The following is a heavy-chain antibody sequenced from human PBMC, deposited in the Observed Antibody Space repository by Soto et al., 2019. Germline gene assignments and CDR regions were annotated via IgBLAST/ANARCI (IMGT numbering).Heavy chain of an antibody. CDR3: ASLRRQYYGMDV. CDR1: GYTFTSYG. Sequence: ASVKVSCKASGYTFTSYGISRVRQAPGQGLEWMGWISAYNGNTNYAQKLQGRVTMTTDTSTSTAYMELRSLRSDDTAVYYCASLRRQYYGMDVWGQGTTVTVSS. V-gene: IGHV1-18*01. J-gene: IGHJ6*02. CDR2: ISAYNGNT.